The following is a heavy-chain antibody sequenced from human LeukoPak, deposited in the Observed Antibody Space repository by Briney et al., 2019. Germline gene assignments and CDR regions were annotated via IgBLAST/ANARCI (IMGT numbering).Heavy chain of an antibody. Sequence: ASVKVSCKASGYTFTSYAMNWVRQAPGQGLEWMGWINTNTGNPTYAQGFTGRFVFSLDTSVSTAYLQISSLKAEDTAVYYCARELAVAGTSRENLRSEGDYWGQGTLVTVSS. J-gene: IGHJ4*02. V-gene: IGHV7-4-1*02. CDR2: INTNTGNP. CDR3: ARELAVAGTSRENLRSEGDY. D-gene: IGHD6-19*01. CDR1: GYTFTSYA.